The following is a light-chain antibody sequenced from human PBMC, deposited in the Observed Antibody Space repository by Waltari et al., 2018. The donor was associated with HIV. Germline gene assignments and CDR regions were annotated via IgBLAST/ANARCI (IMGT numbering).Light chain of an antibody. J-gene: IGLJ2*01. CDR3: ASFTKDFTVV. V-gene: IGLV2-14*03. Sequence: SVVTQPASVSGFPGQSITISCTGTDSDLGSNYFVSWYQQHPDKVPKVILFEVDRRASGIPDRFSGSKSGDTASLTISDLRPEDEADYYCASFTKDFTVVFGGGTKVTVL. CDR1: DSDLGSNYF. CDR2: EVD.